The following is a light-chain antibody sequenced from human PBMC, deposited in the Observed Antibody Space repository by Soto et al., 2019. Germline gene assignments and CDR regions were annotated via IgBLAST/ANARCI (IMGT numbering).Light chain of an antibody. CDR3: QQRSNWPLLT. J-gene: IGKJ4*01. V-gene: IGKV3-11*01. CDR1: QSVSSY. Sequence: EIVLTQSPATLSLSPGERATLSCRASQSVSSYLAWYQQKPGQAPRLLIYDASNRATGIPDRFSGSGSGTAFTLTISSLYPEIFEVYYWQQRSNWPLLTVGGGTKVEIK. CDR2: DAS.